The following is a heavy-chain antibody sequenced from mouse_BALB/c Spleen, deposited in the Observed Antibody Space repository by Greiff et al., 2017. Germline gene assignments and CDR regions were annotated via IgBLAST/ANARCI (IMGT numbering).Heavy chain of an antibody. V-gene: IGHV5-17*02. CDR2: ISSGSSTI. Sequence: VQLKESGGGLVQPGGSRKLSCAASGFTFSSFGMHWVRQAPEKGLEWVAYISSGSSTIYYADTVKGRFTISRDNPKNTLFLQMTSLRSEDTAMYYCARRGYDYAMDYWGQGTSVTVSS. D-gene: IGHD2-4*01. J-gene: IGHJ4*01. CDR1: GFTFSSFG. CDR3: ARRGYDYAMDY.